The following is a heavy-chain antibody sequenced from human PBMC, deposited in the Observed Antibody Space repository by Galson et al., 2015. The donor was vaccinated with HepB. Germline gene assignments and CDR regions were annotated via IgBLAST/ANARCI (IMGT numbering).Heavy chain of an antibody. CDR2: FDPEDGET. V-gene: IGHV1-24*01. D-gene: IGHD3-10*01. J-gene: IGHJ4*02. Sequence: SVKVSCKVSGYTLTELSMHWVRQAPGKGLEWMGGFDPEDGETIYAQKFQGRVTMTEDTSTDTAYMELSSLRSEDTAVYYCAIDPEGRITMVRGATDYWGQGTLVTVSS. CDR1: GYTLTELS. CDR3: AIDPEGRITMVRGATDY.